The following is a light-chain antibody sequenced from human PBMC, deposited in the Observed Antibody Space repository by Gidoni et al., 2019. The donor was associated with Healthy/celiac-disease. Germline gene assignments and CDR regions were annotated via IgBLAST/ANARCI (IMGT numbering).Light chain of an antibody. V-gene: IGKV1-39*01. CDR3: QQSYSTPRT. CDR2: AAS. CDR1: QSISSY. J-gene: IGKJ2*01. Sequence: DIQMTQSPSSLSASVGDRVTITCRASQSISSYLNWYQQKPGKATKLLIYAASSLQSGVPSRFSGSGSGTDFTLTISSLQPEDFATYYFQQSYSTPRTFGQGTKLEIK.